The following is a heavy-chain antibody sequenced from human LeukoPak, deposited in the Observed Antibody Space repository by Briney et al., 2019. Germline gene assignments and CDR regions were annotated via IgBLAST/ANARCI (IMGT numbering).Heavy chain of an antibody. D-gene: IGHD6-19*01. J-gene: IGHJ1*01. CDR1: GFTFSSYA. V-gene: IGHV3-23*01. Sequence: GGSLRLSCAASGFTFSSYAMSWVRQAPGKGLEWVSGITTGGRPYYADSVKGRFTISRDNSKNTVYLQMNGLRAEDTAVYCCVKNGARAVDYFQHWGQGTLVTVSP. CDR3: VKNGARAVDYFQH. CDR2: ITTGGRP.